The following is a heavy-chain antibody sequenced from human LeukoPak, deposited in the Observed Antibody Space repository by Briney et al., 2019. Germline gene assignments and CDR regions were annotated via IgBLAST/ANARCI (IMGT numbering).Heavy chain of an antibody. CDR3: ASSSSWWGTTTGYYYMDV. D-gene: IGHD6-13*01. Sequence: ASVKVSCKAFGYTFTRYGVSWVRQAPGQGLEWIGWISGSNGNTNYAQNFQGRVTMTTDSSTSTAYMELRSLRSDDTAVYYCASSSSWWGTTTGYYYMDVWGKGTTVTVSS. CDR1: GYTFTRYG. V-gene: IGHV1-18*01. CDR2: ISGSNGNT. J-gene: IGHJ6*03.